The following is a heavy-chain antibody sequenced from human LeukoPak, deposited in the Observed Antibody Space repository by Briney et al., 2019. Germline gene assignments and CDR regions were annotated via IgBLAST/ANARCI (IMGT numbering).Heavy chain of an antibody. D-gene: IGHD4-23*01. V-gene: IGHV3-23*01. CDR1: RFTFSSYA. J-gene: IGHJ4*02. CDR3: AKDYGGNAGYFDY. CDR2: ISGSGGST. Sequence: PGGSLRLSCAPSRFTFSSYAMSWVRQPPGKGLEWVSAISGSGGSTYYADSVKGRFTISRDNSKNTLYLQVNSLRAEDTAIYYCAKDYGGNAGYFDYWGQGNLVTVSS.